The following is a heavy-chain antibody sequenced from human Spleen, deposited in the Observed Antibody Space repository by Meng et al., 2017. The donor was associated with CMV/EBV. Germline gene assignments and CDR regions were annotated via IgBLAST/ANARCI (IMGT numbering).Heavy chain of an antibody. J-gene: IGHJ6*02. CDR2: IYSGGST. V-gene: IGHV3-53*01. D-gene: IGHD1-26*01. CDR3: ARDGKGYYYGMDV. CDR1: GFTVSSNY. Sequence: GGSLRLSCAASGFTVSSNYMSWVRQAPGKGLEWVSVIYSGGSTYYADSVKGRFTISRDNSKNTLYLQMNSLRAEDTAVYYCARDGKGYYYGMDVWDQGTTVTVSS.